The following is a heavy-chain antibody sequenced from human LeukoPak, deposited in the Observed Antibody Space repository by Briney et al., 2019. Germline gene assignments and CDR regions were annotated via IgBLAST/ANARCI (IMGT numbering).Heavy chain of an antibody. V-gene: IGHV1-2*02. D-gene: IGHD4-17*01. CDR2: INPNSHGT. CDR1: GYTFTGYY. J-gene: IGHJ4*02. Sequence: ASVKVSCKASGYTFTGYYIHWVRQAPGQGLEWMGWINPNSHGTNYAQKFQGRVTMTTDTSTSIAYMEPRSLTSDDTAVYYCARLKNYGDYGYWGQGTLVTVSS. CDR3: ARLKNYGDYGY.